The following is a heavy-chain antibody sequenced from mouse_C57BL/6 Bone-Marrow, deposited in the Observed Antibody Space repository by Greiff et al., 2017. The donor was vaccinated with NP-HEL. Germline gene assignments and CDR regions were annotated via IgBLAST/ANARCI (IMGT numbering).Heavy chain of an antibody. Sequence: QVQLQQPGAELVRPGSSVKLSCKASGYTFTSYWMHWVKQRPIQGLEWIGNIDPSDSETHYNQKFKDKATLTVDKSSSTAYMQLSSLTSEDFAVYYCARRATAGWFAYWGQGTLVTVSA. V-gene: IGHV1-52*01. CDR2: IDPSDSET. D-gene: IGHD1-2*01. CDR1: GYTFTSYW. J-gene: IGHJ3*01. CDR3: ARRATAGWFAY.